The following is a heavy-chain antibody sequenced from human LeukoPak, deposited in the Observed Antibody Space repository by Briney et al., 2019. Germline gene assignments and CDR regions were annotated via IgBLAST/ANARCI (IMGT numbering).Heavy chain of an antibody. CDR1: GGSFTSEH. D-gene: IGHD6-19*01. V-gene: IGHV4-4*07. CDR3: ARDANGGWYSDWFFDP. CDR2: VDSRGNA. Sequence: SETLSLTCTVSGGSFTSEHWNWVRQTAGKGLEWIGRVDSRGNANYNPSLRSRVALSADTSKNQFFLRLNSVTAADTAVYYCARDANGGWYSDWFFDPWGRGTLVTVSS. J-gene: IGHJ2*01.